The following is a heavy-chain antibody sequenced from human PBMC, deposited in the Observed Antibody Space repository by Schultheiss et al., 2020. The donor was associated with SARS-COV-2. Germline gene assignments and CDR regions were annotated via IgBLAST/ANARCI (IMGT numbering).Heavy chain of an antibody. J-gene: IGHJ4*02. D-gene: IGHD3-10*01. V-gene: IGHV4-61*01. CDR1: GGSVSSGTYS. Sequence: SQTLSLTCSVSGGSVSSGTYSWSWIRQPPGKGLEWIGYIHYTGSTNYHPSLKSRVSISVDTSKNQFSLKLSSVTAADTAVYYCARDMDYFDYWGQGTLVTVSS. CDR2: IHYTGST. CDR3: ARDMDYFDY.